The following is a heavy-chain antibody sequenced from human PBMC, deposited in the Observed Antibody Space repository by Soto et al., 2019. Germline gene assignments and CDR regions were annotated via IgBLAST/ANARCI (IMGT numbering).Heavy chain of an antibody. J-gene: IGHJ6*02. D-gene: IGHD2-2*01. CDR2: IKSKTDGGTT. V-gene: IGHV3-15*07. Sequence: PGGSLRLSCAASGFTFSNAWMNWVRQAPGKGLEWVGRIKSKTDGGTTDYAAPVKGRFTISRDDSKNTLYLQMNSLKTEDTAVYYCTTTSVVVPAAWNYYYYGMDVWGQGTTVTVSS. CDR1: GFTFSNAW. CDR3: TTTSVVVPAAWNYYYYGMDV.